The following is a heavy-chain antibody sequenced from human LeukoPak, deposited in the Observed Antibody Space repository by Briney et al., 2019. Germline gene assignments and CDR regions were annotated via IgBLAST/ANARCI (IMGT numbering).Heavy chain of an antibody. D-gene: IGHD2-15*01. Sequence: SETLSLTCTVSGGFIRSYYWSWIRQPPGKGLEWIAYIYYSGSTNYNPSLESRVTMSVDTFRNQFSLKLSSVTAADTAVYYCARGGGSYFRIFDYWGQGTLVTVSS. CDR2: IYYSGST. V-gene: IGHV4-59*08. J-gene: IGHJ4*02. CDR1: GGFIRSYY. CDR3: ARGGGSYFRIFDY.